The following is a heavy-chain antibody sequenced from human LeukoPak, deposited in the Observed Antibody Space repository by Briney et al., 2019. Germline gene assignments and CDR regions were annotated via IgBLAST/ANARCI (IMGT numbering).Heavy chain of an antibody. V-gene: IGHV4-59*01. J-gene: IGHJ4*02. CDR1: GVSISDYH. CDR2: FSYSGST. CDR3: ARMYSGASYYFDF. D-gene: IGHD1-26*01. Sequence: SETLSLTCSVSGVSISDYHWIWIRQPPAKGLEWMGYFSYSGSTRYNPSLKSRVTMSVDTSKNQFSLRLISVAAADTAVYYCARMYSGASYYFDFWGQGTLVTVSS.